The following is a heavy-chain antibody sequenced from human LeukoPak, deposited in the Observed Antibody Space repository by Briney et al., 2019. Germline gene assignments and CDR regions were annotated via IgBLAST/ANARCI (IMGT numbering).Heavy chain of an antibody. V-gene: IGHV3-23*01. CDR1: GFTFSSYA. CDR3: ARDRRGGSLGGDLFDY. D-gene: IGHD3-16*01. Sequence: GGSLKLSCAASGFTFSSYAMNWVRQAPGEGLEWVSAISGSGDSTYFADSVKGRFTISRDNARNLLFLEMNSLRVEDTAVYYCARDRRGGSLGGDLFDYWGQGILVAVSS. J-gene: IGHJ4*02. CDR2: ISGSGDST.